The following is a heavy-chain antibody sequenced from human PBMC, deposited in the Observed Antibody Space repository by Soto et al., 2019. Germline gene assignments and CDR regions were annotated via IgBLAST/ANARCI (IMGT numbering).Heavy chain of an antibody. CDR2: ISSSSSTI. CDR1: GFTFSSYS. CDR3: ARDLGYCSGGSCYPLFYFDY. D-gene: IGHD2-15*01. J-gene: IGHJ4*02. V-gene: IGHV3-48*02. Sequence: GGSLRLSCAASGFTFSSYSMNWDRQAPGKGLEWVSYISSSSSTIYYADSVKGRFTISRDNAKNSLYLQMNSLRDEDTAVYYCARDLGYCSGGSCYPLFYFDYWGQGTLVTVSS.